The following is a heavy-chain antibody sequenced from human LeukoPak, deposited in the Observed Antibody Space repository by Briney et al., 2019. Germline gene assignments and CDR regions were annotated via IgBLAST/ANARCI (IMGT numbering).Heavy chain of an antibody. D-gene: IGHD1-7*01. CDR3: ARETGNYYFDF. CDR2: ISYDGRDK. V-gene: IGHV3-30*03. CDR1: GFTFSSSV. Sequence: GGSLRLSCAASGFTFSSSVMHWVRQAPGKGLEWVAAISYDGRDKYFADSVKGRFTISRDNSRNTVDLQVNGLRAEDTAVYYCARETGNYYFDFWGQGTLVTVSS. J-gene: IGHJ4*02.